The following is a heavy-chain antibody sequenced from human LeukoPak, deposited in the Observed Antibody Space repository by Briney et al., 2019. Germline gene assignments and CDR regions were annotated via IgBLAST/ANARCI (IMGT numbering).Heavy chain of an antibody. Sequence: SGGSLRLSCAASGFTFSRYEMNWVSQAPGKGLEWVSYISSSGNIIYYADSVKGRFTISRDNAKNSLFLQMNSLRAEDTAIYYCARLVSRISSYWGQGTLVTVSS. CDR2: ISSSGNII. J-gene: IGHJ4*02. CDR1: GFTFSRYE. V-gene: IGHV3-48*03. D-gene: IGHD6-6*01. CDR3: ARLVSRISSY.